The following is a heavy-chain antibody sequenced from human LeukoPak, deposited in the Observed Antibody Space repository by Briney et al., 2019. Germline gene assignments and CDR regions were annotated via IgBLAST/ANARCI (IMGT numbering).Heavy chain of an antibody. V-gene: IGHV3-30-3*01. Sequence: PGRSLRLSCAASGFTFSSYAMHWVRQAPGKGLEWVAVISYDGSNKYYADSVKGRFTISRDNSKNTLYLQMNSLRAEGTAVYYCARDPAIQIWLSAYYFDYWGQGTQVTVSS. J-gene: IGHJ4*02. CDR1: GFTFSSYA. D-gene: IGHD3-22*01. CDR2: ISYDGSNK. CDR3: ARDPAIQIWLSAYYFDY.